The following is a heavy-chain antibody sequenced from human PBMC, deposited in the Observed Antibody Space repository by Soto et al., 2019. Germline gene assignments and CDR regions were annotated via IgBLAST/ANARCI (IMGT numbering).Heavy chain of an antibody. V-gene: IGHV3-11*01. D-gene: IGHD3-10*01. CDR1: GFTFSDYY. Sequence: PGGSLRLSCAASGFTFSDYYMSWVRQAPGKGLECISYISSSGSSIYYADSVKGRFAISRDNAKNSLYLQMNSLRAEDTAVYYCARDLGTSAYYYNMDVWGKGTTVTVSS. CDR3: ARDLGTSAYYYNMDV. J-gene: IGHJ6*03. CDR2: ISSSGSSI.